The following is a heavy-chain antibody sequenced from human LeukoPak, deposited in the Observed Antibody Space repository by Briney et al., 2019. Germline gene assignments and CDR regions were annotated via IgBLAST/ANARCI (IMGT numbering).Heavy chain of an antibody. CDR2: ISGSGGTT. Sequence: GGSLTLSCAASGFTFSSYAMSWVRQAPGKGLEWVSAISGSGGTTYYADPVKGRFTISRDNSKNTLYLQMNSLRAEDTAIYYCAKDGYSGYAFDPNFDYWGQGTLVTVSS. CDR3: AKDGYSGYAFDPNFDY. D-gene: IGHD5-12*01. J-gene: IGHJ4*02. CDR1: GFTFSSYA. V-gene: IGHV3-23*01.